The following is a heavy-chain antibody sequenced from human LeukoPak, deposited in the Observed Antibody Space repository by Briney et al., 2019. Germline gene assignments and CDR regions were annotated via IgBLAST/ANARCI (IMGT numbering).Heavy chain of an antibody. D-gene: IGHD7-27*01. J-gene: IGHJ3*01. CDR2: LSGSGRLI. CDR1: GFTFSSYA. CDR3: ARDLQTGLAFDA. Sequence: PGGSLRLSCAASGFTFSSYAMSWVRQAPGKALEWVSSLSGSGRLIWYAGSVKGRFTISRDNAANSLFLQMNSLRVEDTAVYYCARDLQTGLAFDAWGQGTVVAVSS. V-gene: IGHV3-21*06.